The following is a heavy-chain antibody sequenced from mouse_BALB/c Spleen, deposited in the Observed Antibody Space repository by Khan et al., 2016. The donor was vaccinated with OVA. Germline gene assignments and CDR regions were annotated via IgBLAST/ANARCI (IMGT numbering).Heavy chain of an antibody. CDR1: EFSLTNYA. Sequence: VQLQESGPDLVAPSQSLSITCTVSEFSLTNYAIHWVRQPPGKGLEWLVVIWSDGRTTYNSALKSRLSISKDNSKSQVFLKINSLQTDDTAMYYCARHQFPLSMDSWGQGISVTGSS. J-gene: IGHJ4*01. CDR2: IWSDGRT. V-gene: IGHV2-6-2*01. CDR3: ARHQFPLSMDS.